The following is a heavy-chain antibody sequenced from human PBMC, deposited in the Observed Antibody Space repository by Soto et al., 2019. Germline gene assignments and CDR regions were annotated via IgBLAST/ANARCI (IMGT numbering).Heavy chain of an antibody. CDR3: AREDGSGSPDWYFKV. V-gene: IGHV4-59*01. Sequence: SETLSLTCTVSGGSIISYYWSWIRQPPGKGLEWIGYIYYSGSTNYNPSLKSRVTISVDTSKNQFSLRLSSVTAADTAVYYCAREDGSGSPDWYFKVWGRGTLVTVSS. J-gene: IGHJ2*01. CDR2: IYYSGST. CDR1: GGSIISYY. D-gene: IGHD1-26*01.